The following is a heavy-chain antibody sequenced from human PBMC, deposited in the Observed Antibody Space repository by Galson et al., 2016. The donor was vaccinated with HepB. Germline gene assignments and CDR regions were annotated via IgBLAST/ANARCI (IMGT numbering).Heavy chain of an antibody. CDR2: IYHSGSA. CDR1: GGSISSGGYY. Sequence: TLSLTCTVSGGSISSGGYYWSWIRQHPGKGLEWIGYIYHSGSAHYNPSLKSRATISVDTSSNQFFLMLSSVTAADTAMYYCAREVIVVTTESDAFDIWGQGTMVTVSS. D-gene: IGHD2-21*01. V-gene: IGHV4-30-4*08. J-gene: IGHJ3*02. CDR3: AREVIVVTTESDAFDI.